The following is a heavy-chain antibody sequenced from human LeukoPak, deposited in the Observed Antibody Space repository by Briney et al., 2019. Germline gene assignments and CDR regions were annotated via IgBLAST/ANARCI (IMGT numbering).Heavy chain of an antibody. J-gene: IGHJ5*02. CDR1: GYSFTSYW. CDR2: IYPGDSDT. CDR3: ARRRYCSSTSCYFGPSWFDP. Sequence: GESLKISCKGSGYSFTSYWIGWVRQMPGKGLEWKGIIYPGDSDTRYSPSFQGQVTISADKSISTAYLQWSSLKASDTAMYYCARRRYCSSTSCYFGPSWFDPWGQGTLVTVSS. D-gene: IGHD2-2*01. V-gene: IGHV5-51*01.